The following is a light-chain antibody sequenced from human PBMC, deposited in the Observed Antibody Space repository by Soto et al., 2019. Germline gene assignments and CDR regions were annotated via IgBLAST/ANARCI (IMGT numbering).Light chain of an antibody. CDR3: QQYNIYPLT. J-gene: IGKJ4*01. V-gene: IGKV1D-16*01. Sequence: DVQMTQSPSSLSASVGDRVTITCRASQDINSYFAWYQQKPGNAPKSLIYAASSLQTGVPSRFRGSESGTDFTLTISNLQPEDSATYYCQQYNIYPLTFGGGTKVEIK. CDR2: AAS. CDR1: QDINSY.